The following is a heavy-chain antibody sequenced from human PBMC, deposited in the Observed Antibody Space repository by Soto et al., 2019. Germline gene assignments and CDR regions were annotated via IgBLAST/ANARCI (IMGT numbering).Heavy chain of an antibody. CDR2: VIPIFGTA. V-gene: IGHV1-69*13. J-gene: IGHJ5*02. D-gene: IGHD3-16*01. CDR3: AIVVDLGGDGDKFPWVDP. CDR1: GGTFSSYA. Sequence: SVKVSCKASGGTFSSYAISWVRPAPGQWLEGMGGVIPIFGTANYAQKFQGRVTMTADESTSTAYMELSSLRSEDTAVYYCAIVVDLGGDGDKFPWVDPLGQGTLVTVSS.